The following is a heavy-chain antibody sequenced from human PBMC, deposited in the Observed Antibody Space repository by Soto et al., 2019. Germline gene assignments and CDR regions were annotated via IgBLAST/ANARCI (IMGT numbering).Heavy chain of an antibody. CDR3: ARDSSSWYAYYHYYRMDV. V-gene: IGHV3-23*05. J-gene: IGHJ6*02. CDR1: GFTFSSDA. CDR2: ISGSGTNT. Sequence: GGSLRLSCAASGFTFSSDAMSWVRQAPGQGLEWVSSISGSGTNTDYADSVKGRFTISRDNSKNTLYLQMNSLRAEDTAVYYCARDSSSWYAYYHYYRMDVWGQGTTVTVSS. D-gene: IGHD6-13*01.